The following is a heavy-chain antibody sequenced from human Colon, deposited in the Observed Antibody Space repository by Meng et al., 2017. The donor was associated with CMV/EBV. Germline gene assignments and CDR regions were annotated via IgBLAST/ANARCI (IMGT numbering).Heavy chain of an antibody. D-gene: IGHD3-10*01. Sequence: QAQLAERGPGVVQASETQHLPCTVPGGSISGHYWTWIRRPAGEGLQWLGRMYSNGRIDENYSLRSRVTISVDTSKNQLSLRLTSVTAADTAVYYCGRAGARGVPIDVWGRGTLVTVSS. CDR1: GGSISGHY. CDR3: GRAGARGVPIDV. CDR2: MYSNGRI. J-gene: IGHJ1*01. V-gene: IGHV4-4*07.